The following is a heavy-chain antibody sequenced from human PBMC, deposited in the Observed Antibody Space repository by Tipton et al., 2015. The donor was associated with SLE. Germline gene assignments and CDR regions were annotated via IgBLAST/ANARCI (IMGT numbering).Heavy chain of an antibody. CDR2: ISTYNGNT. CDR1: AYTFTTYS. CDR3: ARAVATGLYWYFDL. Sequence: QLVQSGAEGKNPGASVKVSCKASAYTFTTYSISWVRQAPGQGLEWMGWISTYNGNTNYAQKLQGRVTMTTDTSTSKAYMELRSLSSADTAVYYCARAVATGLYWYFDLWGRGTLVTVSS. J-gene: IGHJ2*01. V-gene: IGHV1-18*01. D-gene: IGHD5-12*01.